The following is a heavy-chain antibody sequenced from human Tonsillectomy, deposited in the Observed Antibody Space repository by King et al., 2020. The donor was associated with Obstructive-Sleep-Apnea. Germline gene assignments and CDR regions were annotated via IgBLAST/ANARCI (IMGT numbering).Heavy chain of an antibody. CDR1: GFTFNYFG. V-gene: IGHV3-30*02. CDR3: AKDKSGGDCWYFDF. Sequence: QLVESGGGVVQPGRSLRLSCAASGFTFNYFGMHWVRQAPGKGLEWVAFIRNDGSNKYYADSVKGRFTISRYNSKNTLFLQMNSLRAEDTAVYYCAKDKSGGDCWYFDFWGHGTLVTVSS. CDR2: IRNDGSNK. J-gene: IGHJ2*01. D-gene: IGHD2-21*02.